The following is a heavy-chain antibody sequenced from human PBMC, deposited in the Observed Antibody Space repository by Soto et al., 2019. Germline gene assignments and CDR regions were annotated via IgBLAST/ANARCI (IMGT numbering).Heavy chain of an antibody. D-gene: IGHD4-17*01. CDR2: LYGNGGGI. V-gene: IGHV3-23*01. CDR3: AKDAVPGDGVCLVHD. CDR1: GFPFGSYD. Sequence: PGGSLCLSCADSGFPFGSYDMIWIRQVPGKGLEWISGLYGNGGGIHYADSVKGRFTISRDNSAYSVYLQMTNLRVEDTAVYYCAKDAVPGDGVCLVHDWGQGTVVIVSS. J-gene: IGHJ1*01.